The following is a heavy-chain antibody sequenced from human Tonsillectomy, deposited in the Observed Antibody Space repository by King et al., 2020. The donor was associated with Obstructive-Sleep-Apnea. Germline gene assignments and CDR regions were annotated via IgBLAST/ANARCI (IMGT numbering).Heavy chain of an antibody. D-gene: IGHD5-18*01. CDR2: IYYSGST. V-gene: IGHV4-39*07. J-gene: IGHJ4*02. Sequence: LQLQESGPGLVKPSETLSLTCTVSGGSISSNSYWGWIRQPPGKGLEWIGHIYYSGSTYYNPSLKSRVTISVDRSKNQFSLELNSVTAADTAVYYCARADRDIAMGLFDYWGQGTLVTVSS. CDR3: ARADRDIAMGLFDY. CDR1: GGSISSNSY.